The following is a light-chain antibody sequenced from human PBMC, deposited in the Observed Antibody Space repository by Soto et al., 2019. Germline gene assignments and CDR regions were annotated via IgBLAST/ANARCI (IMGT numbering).Light chain of an antibody. J-gene: IGLJ3*02. CDR1: NPKIGRYS. V-gene: IGLV1-44*01. CDR3: AAWDDNLNGPL. CDR2: SDD. Sequence: QSLLTQPPSLSGTPGQRVTIPCSGSNPKIGRYSVNWSQHFPGTAPKILIYSDDERPSGVPDRFSGSKSGTSASLAISGLQSEDEAEYYCAAWDDNLNGPLFGGGTQLTVL.